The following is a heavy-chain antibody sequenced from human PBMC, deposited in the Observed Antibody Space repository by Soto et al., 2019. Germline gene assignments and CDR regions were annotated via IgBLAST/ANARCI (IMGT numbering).Heavy chain of an antibody. CDR3: AYSSSWYGNYYYGMDV. CDR1: GGTFSSYA. Sequence: QVQLVQSGAEVKEPGSSVKVSCKASGGTFSSYAISWVRQAPGQGLEWMGGIIPIFGTANYAQKFQGRVMITADESTSTAYMELSSLRSEDTAVYYCAYSSSWYGNYYYGMDVWGQGTTVTVSS. V-gene: IGHV1-69*01. D-gene: IGHD6-13*01. CDR2: IIPIFGTA. J-gene: IGHJ6*02.